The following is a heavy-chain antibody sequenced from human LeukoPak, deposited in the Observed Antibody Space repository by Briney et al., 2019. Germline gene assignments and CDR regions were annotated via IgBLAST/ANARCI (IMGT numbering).Heavy chain of an antibody. D-gene: IGHD6-13*01. Sequence: SETLSLTCAVYGGSFSGYYWSWIRQPPGKGLEWIGEIYHSGSTNYNPSLKSRVTISVDKSKNQFSLKLSSVTAADTAVYYCARAGGIAAASSIDYWGQGTLVTVSS. J-gene: IGHJ4*02. V-gene: IGHV4-34*01. CDR1: GGSFSGYY. CDR2: IYHSGST. CDR3: ARAGGIAAASSIDY.